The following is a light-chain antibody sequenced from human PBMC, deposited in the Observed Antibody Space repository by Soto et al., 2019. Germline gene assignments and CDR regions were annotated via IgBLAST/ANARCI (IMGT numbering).Light chain of an antibody. CDR2: GNS. Sequence: QSVRTQPPSVSGAPGQRVTISGTGSSSNIGAGYDVHWYQQLPGTAPKLLIYGNSNRPSGVPDRFSGSKSGTSASLAITGLQAEDEADYYCQSYDSSLSALFGGGTKLTVL. CDR1: SSNIGAGYD. J-gene: IGLJ3*02. CDR3: QSYDSSLSAL. V-gene: IGLV1-40*01.